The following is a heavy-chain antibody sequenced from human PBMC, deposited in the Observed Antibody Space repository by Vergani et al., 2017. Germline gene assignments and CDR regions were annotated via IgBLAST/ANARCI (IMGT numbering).Heavy chain of an antibody. CDR3: TTEVGGYYSDYYYYGMDV. J-gene: IGHJ6*02. Sequence: EVQLVESGGGLVKPGGSLRLSCAASGFTFSNAWMSWVRQAPGKGLEWVGRIKSKTDGGTTDYAARVTGRFTISRDDSKNTLYMQMNSLKTEDTAVYYYTTEVGGYYSDYYYYGMDVWGQGTTVTVS. CDR2: IKSKTDGGTT. CDR1: GFTFSNAW. D-gene: IGHD3-22*01. V-gene: IGHV3-15*01.